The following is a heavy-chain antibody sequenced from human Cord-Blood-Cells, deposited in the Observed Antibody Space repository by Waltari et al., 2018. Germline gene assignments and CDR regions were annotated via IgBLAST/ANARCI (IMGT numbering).Heavy chain of an antibody. CDR1: GYTFTSYG. Sequence: QVQLVQSGAEVKKPGASVKVSCKASGYTFTSYGISWVRQAPGQGLEWMGWISAYKDNTNDAPTLQGRVTMTTDTATSTAYMELRSLGSDDTAVYYCARATVGAFDYWGQGTLVTVSS. D-gene: IGHD1-26*01. V-gene: IGHV1-18*01. CDR2: ISAYKDNT. CDR3: ARATVGAFDY. J-gene: IGHJ4*02.